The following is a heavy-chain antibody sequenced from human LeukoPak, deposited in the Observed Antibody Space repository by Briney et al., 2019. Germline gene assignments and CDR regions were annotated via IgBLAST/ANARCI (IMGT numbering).Heavy chain of an antibody. CDR1: GFTFSTYC. D-gene: IGHD6-13*01. Sequence: GGSLSLTCAASGFTFSTYCLHWVRQPPGKGLVWVSGINNDGSSSNYADPVKGRFTISRDNAKNTLYLQMNSLRADDAAVYYCARDHSSWEVPSDYWGQGTLVTVSS. CDR3: ARDHSSWEVPSDY. V-gene: IGHV3-74*01. J-gene: IGHJ4*02. CDR2: INNDGSSS.